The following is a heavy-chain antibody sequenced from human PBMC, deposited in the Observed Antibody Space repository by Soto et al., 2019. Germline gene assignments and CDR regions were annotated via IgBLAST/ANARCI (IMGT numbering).Heavy chain of an antibody. CDR2: IYYSGGT. D-gene: IGHD3-3*01. J-gene: IGHJ6*03. V-gene: IGHV4-59*01. Sequence: PSETLSLTCTVSGGSISSYCWSWIRQPPGKGLEWIGYIYYSGGTNYNPSLKSRVTISVDTSKNQFSLKLSSVTAADTAVYYCARETYDFWSGHGTYYYYYYMDVWGKGTTVTVSS. CDR3: ARETYDFWSGHGTYYYYYYMDV. CDR1: GGSISSYC.